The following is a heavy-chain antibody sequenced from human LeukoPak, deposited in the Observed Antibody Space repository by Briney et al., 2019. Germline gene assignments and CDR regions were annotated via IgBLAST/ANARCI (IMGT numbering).Heavy chain of an antibody. CDR1: GGSISSGDYY. J-gene: IGHJ4*02. D-gene: IGHD3-3*01. CDR2: IYYSGST. V-gene: IGHV4-30-4*08. Sequence: PSETLSLTCTVSGGSISSGDYYWSWIRQPPGKGLEWIGYIYYSGSTYYNPSLKSRVTISVDTSKNQFSLKLSSVTAADTAVYYCARGSGSLGPPLHYWGQGTLVTVSS. CDR3: ARGSGSLGPPLHY.